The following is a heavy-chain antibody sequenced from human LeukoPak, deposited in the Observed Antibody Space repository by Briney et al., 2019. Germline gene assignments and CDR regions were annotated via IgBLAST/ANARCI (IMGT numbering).Heavy chain of an antibody. J-gene: IGHJ5*02. CDR3: ARAKLKNNWFDP. CDR2: ISHSGST. V-gene: IGHV4-34*01. D-gene: IGHD5-24*01. Sequence: SETLSLTCAVYGGSFSGYYWSWIRQPPGKGLEWIGEISHSGSTNYNPSLKSRVTISVDTSKNQFSLKLSSVTAADTAVYYCARAKLKNNWFDPWGQGTLVTVSS. CDR1: GGSFSGYY.